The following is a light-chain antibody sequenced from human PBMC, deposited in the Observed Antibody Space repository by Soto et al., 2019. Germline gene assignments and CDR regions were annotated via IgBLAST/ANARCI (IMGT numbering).Light chain of an antibody. V-gene: IGKV3-11*01. CDR2: DAS. Sequence: EIVLTQSPVILSLSPGERATLSCRASQSISTYLAWYQQKPGQAPRLLIYDASNRATGIPVRFSGSGSGTDFTLTVSSLEPEDFAGYFCQQRSYWPLTFGGGTKVEIK. CDR1: QSISTY. CDR3: QQRSYWPLT. J-gene: IGKJ4*01.